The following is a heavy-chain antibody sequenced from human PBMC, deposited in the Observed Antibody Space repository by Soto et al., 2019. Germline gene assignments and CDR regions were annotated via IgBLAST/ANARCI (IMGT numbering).Heavy chain of an antibody. D-gene: IGHD3-16*01. CDR3: ARHWVSYMDV. CDR2: IYYSGST. J-gene: IGHJ6*03. Sequence: SETLSLTCTVSGGSISSYYWSWIRQPPGKGLEWIGYIYYSGSTNYNPSLKSRVTISVDTSKNQFSLKLSSVTAADTAVYYCARHWVSYMDVWGKGTTVTVSS. CDR1: GGSISSYY. V-gene: IGHV4-59*08.